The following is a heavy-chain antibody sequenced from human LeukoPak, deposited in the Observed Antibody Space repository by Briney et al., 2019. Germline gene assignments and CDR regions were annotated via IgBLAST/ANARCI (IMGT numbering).Heavy chain of an antibody. V-gene: IGHV1-46*01. D-gene: IGHD3-10*01. Sequence: GASVKISCKTSGFSFTAYYMHWVRQAPGQGLEWMALSNPRDGSTDYAQKLQGRVTMTRDTSTSTVYMELSSLRSEDTAVYYCAREGSSLKFFDLWGQGTLVTVSS. J-gene: IGHJ3*01. CDR1: GFSFTAYY. CDR2: SNPRDGST. CDR3: AREGSSLKFFDL.